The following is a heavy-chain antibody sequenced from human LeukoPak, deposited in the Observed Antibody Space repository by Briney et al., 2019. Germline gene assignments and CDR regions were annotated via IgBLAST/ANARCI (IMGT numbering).Heavy chain of an antibody. V-gene: IGHV4-39*07. D-gene: IGHD3-16*01. J-gene: IGHJ5*02. CDR2: IFYSGST. CDR3: AREGSRFLLYNWFDP. Sequence: SETLSLTCTVSSGSISTSNYYWGWVRQPPGKALEWIGNIFYSGSTYYSPSLKSRVTISLDTSRNQFSLKLSSVTAADTAVYYCAREGSRFLLYNWFDPWGQGTLVTVSS. CDR1: SGSISTSNYY.